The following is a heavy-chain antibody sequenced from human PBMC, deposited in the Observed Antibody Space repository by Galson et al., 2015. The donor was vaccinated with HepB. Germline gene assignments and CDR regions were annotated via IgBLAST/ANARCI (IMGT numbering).Heavy chain of an antibody. CDR2: IWFDGSKT. J-gene: IGHJ4*02. Sequence: SLRLSCAASGFSFSSYGFYWGRQAPGKGLEWVAVIWFDGSKTYYVEPVKGRFTISRDNSKNTLFLQMNSLRDEDTGVYYCARGNNPNYWGQGTLVTVSS. CDR1: GFSFSSYG. V-gene: IGHV3-33*01. CDR3: ARGNNPNY. D-gene: IGHD1/OR15-1a*01.